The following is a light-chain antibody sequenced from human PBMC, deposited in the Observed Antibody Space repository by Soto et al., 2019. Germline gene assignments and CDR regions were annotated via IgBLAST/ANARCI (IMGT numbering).Light chain of an antibody. V-gene: IGKV3-20*01. Sequence: DIVLTQSPDTLSLSPGARATLSCRASETVSGSYLAWYQQKPGQAPRLLIYGAYNRATGIPDRFSGSGSGTDFTLTISRLEPEDFAVYYCQQYGSSRTFGQGTKVDIK. CDR3: QQYGSSRT. CDR2: GAY. CDR1: ETVSGSY. J-gene: IGKJ1*01.